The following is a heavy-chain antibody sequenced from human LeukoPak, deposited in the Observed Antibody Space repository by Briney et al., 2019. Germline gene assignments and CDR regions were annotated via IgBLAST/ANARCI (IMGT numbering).Heavy chain of an antibody. J-gene: IGHJ5*02. D-gene: IGHD4-23*01. CDR1: GYTFTSYY. V-gene: IGHV1-46*01. Sequence: GASVKVSCKTSGYTFTSYYIHWVRQAPGQGLEWMGIINPRGGSTRYAQKFQGRVTMTRDTSISTAYMELSRLRSDDTAVYYCARDDYGGNHYNWFDPWGQGTLVTVSS. CDR3: ARDDYGGNHYNWFDP. CDR2: INPRGGST.